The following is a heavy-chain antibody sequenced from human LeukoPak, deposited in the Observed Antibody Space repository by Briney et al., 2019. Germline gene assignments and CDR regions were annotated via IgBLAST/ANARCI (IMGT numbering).Heavy chain of an antibody. Sequence: SETLSLTCTVSDGSVSSSTYYWGWIRQAPGKGLEWIGSIYYSGTTYYNPALKSRVIMSVDTSKNLFSLKMTSVTATDTAVYFCVSELDGHFPHWGQGTLITVSS. CDR3: VSELDGHFPH. CDR2: IYYSGTT. CDR1: DGSVSSSTYY. V-gene: IGHV4-39*02. J-gene: IGHJ1*01.